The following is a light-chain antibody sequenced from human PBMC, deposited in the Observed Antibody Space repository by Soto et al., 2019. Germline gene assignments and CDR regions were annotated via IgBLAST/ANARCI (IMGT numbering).Light chain of an antibody. Sequence: EIVSTQSPGTLSLSPGERATLSCRASQSVSSSYLAWYQQKPGQAPRLLIYGASSRATGIPDRFSGSGSGTDFTLTISRLEPEDFAVYYCQQYGSSPPSWTFGQGTKVDIK. CDR1: QSVSSSY. J-gene: IGKJ1*01. CDR3: QQYGSSPPSWT. CDR2: GAS. V-gene: IGKV3-20*01.